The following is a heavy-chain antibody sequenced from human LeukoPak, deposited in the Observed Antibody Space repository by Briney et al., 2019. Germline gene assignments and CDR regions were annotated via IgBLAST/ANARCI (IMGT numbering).Heavy chain of an antibody. CDR2: IYPGDSDT. V-gene: IGHV5-51*01. D-gene: IGHD3-10*01. Sequence: GESLKISCNASGYXFTSYWISWVRQMPGKGLEWMGIIYPGDSDTRYSPSFQGQVTISADKSISTAYLQWSSPKASDTAMYYCARHVTMVRGVPRWFDPWGQGTLVTVSS. CDR1: GYXFTSYW. J-gene: IGHJ5*02. CDR3: ARHVTMVRGVPRWFDP.